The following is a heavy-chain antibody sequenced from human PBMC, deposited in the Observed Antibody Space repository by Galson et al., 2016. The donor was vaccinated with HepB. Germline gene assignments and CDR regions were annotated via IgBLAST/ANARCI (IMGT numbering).Heavy chain of an antibody. CDR1: GFTFSSYW. V-gene: IGHV3-7*05. Sequence: SLRLSCAASGFTFSSYWMSWVRQAPGIGLEWVATIKEDGTKRSYVDSVKGRFTISRDNAHNSLYLQMHSLRAEDTAVFYCARDTGRWKIREWYSDLWGRGTLVTVTS. J-gene: IGHJ2*01. CDR3: ARDTGRWKIREWYSDL. D-gene: IGHD1-14*01. CDR2: IKEDGTKR.